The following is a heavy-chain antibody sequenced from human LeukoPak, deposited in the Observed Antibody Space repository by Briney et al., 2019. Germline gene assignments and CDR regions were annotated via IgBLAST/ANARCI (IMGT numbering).Heavy chain of an antibody. CDR2: ISASGDVT. J-gene: IGHJ3*02. CDR1: GFSFSAYP. V-gene: IGHV3-23*01. CDR3: AKSLFTSATGTGRAFHI. Sequence: PGGSLRLSCAASGFSFSAYPMGWVRQAPGKGLQWLSGISASGDVTFHADHVKGRFAISRDNSKNTLYLQMTGLRAGDTAEYYCAKSLFTSATGTGRAFHIWGQGTMVTVSS. D-gene: IGHD1-1*01.